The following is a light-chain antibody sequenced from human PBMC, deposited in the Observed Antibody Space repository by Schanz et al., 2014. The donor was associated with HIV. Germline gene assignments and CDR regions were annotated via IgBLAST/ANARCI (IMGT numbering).Light chain of an antibody. Sequence: QSALTQPPSASGSPGQSITISCTGLNSDISTYNYVSWYQQNPGKAPNLIIYDVNKRPSAVPDRFSGSRSGNTASLTVSGLQAEDEADYYCSSYTSSSPLVFGGGTKLPVL. J-gene: IGLJ3*02. CDR1: NSDISTYNY. CDR3: SSYTSSSPLV. V-gene: IGLV2-8*01. CDR2: DVN.